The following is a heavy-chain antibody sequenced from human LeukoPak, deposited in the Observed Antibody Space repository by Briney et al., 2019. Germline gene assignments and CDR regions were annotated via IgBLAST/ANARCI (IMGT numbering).Heavy chain of an antibody. CDR1: GYTFTSYG. CDR2: MNPNSGNT. D-gene: IGHD6-6*01. CDR3: ARAKSIAARRALGY. J-gene: IGHJ4*02. V-gene: IGHV1-8*02. Sequence: ASVKVSCKASGYTFTSYGISWVRQATGQGLEWMGWMNPNSGNTGYAQKFQGRVTMTRNTSISTAYMELSSLRSEDTAVYYCARAKSIAARRALGYWGQGTLVTVSS.